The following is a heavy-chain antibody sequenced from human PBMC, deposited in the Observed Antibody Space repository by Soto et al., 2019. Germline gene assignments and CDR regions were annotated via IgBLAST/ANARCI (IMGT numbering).Heavy chain of an antibody. Sequence: GSLRLSCAASGFTFSSYAMSWVRQAPGKGLEWVSAISGSGGSTYYADSVKGRFTISRDNSKNTLYLQMNSLRAEDTAVYSCAKAWMDNARHRYFDHWGQGTLVTVSS. CDR1: GFTFSSYA. J-gene: IGHJ4*02. CDR2: ISGSGGST. D-gene: IGHD5-12*01. CDR3: AKAWMDNARHRYFDH. V-gene: IGHV3-23*01.